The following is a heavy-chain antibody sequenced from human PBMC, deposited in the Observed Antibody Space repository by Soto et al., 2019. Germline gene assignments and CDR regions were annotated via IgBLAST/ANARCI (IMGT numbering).Heavy chain of an antibody. V-gene: IGHV3-33*05. J-gene: IGHJ3*02. D-gene: IGHD2-8*01. CDR1: GFTFSKYG. CDR3: ARDDDGPANGLDM. CDR2: ILHDGGDK. Sequence: QVQLVESGGGVVQPGRSLRLSCAASGFTFSKYGMHWVRQAPGKGLEWVAVILHDGGDKRYGDSVKGRFTISRDNSKNTMYLQINSLRVEDTAVYYCARDDDGPANGLDMWGQGTMVTVSS.